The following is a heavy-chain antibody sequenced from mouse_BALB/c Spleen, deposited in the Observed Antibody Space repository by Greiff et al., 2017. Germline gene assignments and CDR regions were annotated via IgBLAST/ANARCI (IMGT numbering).Heavy chain of an antibody. Sequence: DVKLQESGPGLVKPSQSLSLTCSVTGYSITSGYYWNWIRQFPGNKLEWMGYISYDGSNNYNPSLKNRISITRDTSKNQFFLKLNSVTTEDTATYYCARDLYDYDFYYAMDYWGQGTSVTVSS. V-gene: IGHV3-6*02. CDR3: ARDLYDYDFYYAMDY. J-gene: IGHJ4*01. CDR1: GYSITSGYY. D-gene: IGHD2-4*01. CDR2: ISYDGSN.